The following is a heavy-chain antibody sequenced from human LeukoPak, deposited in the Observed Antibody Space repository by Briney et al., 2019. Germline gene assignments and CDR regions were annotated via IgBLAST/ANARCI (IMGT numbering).Heavy chain of an antibody. D-gene: IGHD3-3*01. CDR1: GFTFSSYG. Sequence: PGGSLRLSCAASGFTFSSYGMHWVRQAPGKGLEWVAVIPYDGSNKYYADSVKGRFTISRDNSKNTLYLQMNSLRAEDTAVYYCAKNRWVFGDSAFDYWGQGTLVTVSS. J-gene: IGHJ4*02. V-gene: IGHV3-30*18. CDR2: IPYDGSNK. CDR3: AKNRWVFGDSAFDY.